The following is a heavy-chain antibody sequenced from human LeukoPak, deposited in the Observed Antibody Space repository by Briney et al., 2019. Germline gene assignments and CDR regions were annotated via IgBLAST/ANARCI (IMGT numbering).Heavy chain of an antibody. Sequence: SETLSLTCTVSGYSISGAYYWGCIRPPPGKGLEWIGHIHYSGSTYYNPSLKSPVHISLDTSKNQFSRRLSSLPAADTAVYYCARGFWSRYFDYWGQGTLVTVSS. J-gene: IGHJ4*02. D-gene: IGHD2-8*02. CDR1: GYSISGAYY. CDR3: ARGFWSRYFDY. CDR2: IHYSGST. V-gene: IGHV4-38-2*02.